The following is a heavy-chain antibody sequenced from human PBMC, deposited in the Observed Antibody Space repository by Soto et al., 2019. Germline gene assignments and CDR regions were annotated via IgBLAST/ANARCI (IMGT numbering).Heavy chain of an antibody. V-gene: IGHV5-51*01. CDR2: IYPGDSDT. Sequence: PRESLKISCKGSGYSFASYWIGWVRQMPGKGLEWMGIIYPGDSDTRYSPSFQGQVTISADKSINTAYLQWSSLKASDTAMFYCATSYTSSSPFESWGQGTLVTVSS. CDR1: GYSFASYW. J-gene: IGHJ4*02. D-gene: IGHD6-6*01. CDR3: ATSYTSSSPFES.